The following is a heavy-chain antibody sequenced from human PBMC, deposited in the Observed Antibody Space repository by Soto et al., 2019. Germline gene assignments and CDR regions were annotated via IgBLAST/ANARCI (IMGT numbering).Heavy chain of an antibody. CDR2: IIPILGTA. D-gene: IGHD6-19*01. CDR1: GGTFSSYA. V-gene: IGHV1-69*13. CDR3: ARSIYSSGWYPLDYYYYGMDV. Sequence: SVKVSCKASGGTFSSYAISWVRQAPGQGLEWMGGIIPILGTANYAQKFQGRVTITADESTSTAYMELSSLRSEDTAVYYCARSIYSSGWYPLDYYYYGMDVWGQGTTVTVSS. J-gene: IGHJ6*02.